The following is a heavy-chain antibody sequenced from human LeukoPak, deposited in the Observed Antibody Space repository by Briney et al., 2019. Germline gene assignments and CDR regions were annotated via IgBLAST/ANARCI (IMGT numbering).Heavy chain of an antibody. J-gene: IGHJ2*01. CDR3: ISYGSGSPLWYFDL. CDR2: THYSGST. CDR1: GGSISSSSYY. V-gene: IGHV4-39*01. Sequence: PSETLSLTCTVSGGSISSSSYYWGWIRQPPGKGLEWIGSTHYSGSTYYNPSLKSRVTISVDTSKNQFSLKLSSVIAADTAVYYPISYGSGSPLWYFDLRGRGTLVTVSS. D-gene: IGHD3-10*01.